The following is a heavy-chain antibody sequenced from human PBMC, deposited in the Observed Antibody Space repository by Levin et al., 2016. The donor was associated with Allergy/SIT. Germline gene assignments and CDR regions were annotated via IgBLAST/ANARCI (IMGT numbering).Heavy chain of an antibody. CDR3: ARGPLGVTHDFDY. CDR1: GFTFTHAW. J-gene: IGHJ4*02. D-gene: IGHD4-23*01. CDR2: INHGGTT. V-gene: IGHV4-34*01. Sequence: GSLRLSCAASGFTFTHAWMSWVRQAPGKGLEWIGEINHGGTTYYSSSLKSRVTISVDTSKNQFSLRLNSVTAADTAVYYCARGPLGVTHDFDYWGLGTLVTVSS.